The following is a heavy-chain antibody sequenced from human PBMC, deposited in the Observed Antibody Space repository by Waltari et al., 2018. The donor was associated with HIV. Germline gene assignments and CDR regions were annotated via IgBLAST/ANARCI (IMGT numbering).Heavy chain of an antibody. D-gene: IGHD2-2*01. J-gene: IGHJ4*02. CDR2: INTDVAKT. V-gene: IGHV3-74*01. CDR3: ARDLSTYGHEFDY. CDR1: GFNFRSYW. Sequence: DVRLEESGGNLVQPGGSLRLSCAASGFNFRSYWMHWIRHVPGKGLVWVSKINTDVAKTSYTDSVNGRCTISRNNTTNRLYRQMNSLRVEDSAIYYCARDLSTYGHEFDYWGQGTLVTVAS.